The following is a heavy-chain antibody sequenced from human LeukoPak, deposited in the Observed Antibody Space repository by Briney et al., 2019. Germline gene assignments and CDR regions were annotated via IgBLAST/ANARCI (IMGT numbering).Heavy chain of an antibody. Sequence: ASVKVSCKASGGTFSSYAISWVRQAPGQGVEWMGRIIPILGIANYAQKFQGRATITADKSTSTAYMELSSLRSEDTAVYYCAREEYYYDSSGYYVYYYYGMDVWGQGTTVTVSS. CDR3: AREEYYYDSSGYYVYYYYGMDV. CDR1: GGTFSSYA. D-gene: IGHD3-22*01. J-gene: IGHJ6*02. V-gene: IGHV1-69*04. CDR2: IIPILGIA.